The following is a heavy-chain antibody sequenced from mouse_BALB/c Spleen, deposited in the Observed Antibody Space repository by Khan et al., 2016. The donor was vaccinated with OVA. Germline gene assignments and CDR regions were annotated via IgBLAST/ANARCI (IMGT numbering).Heavy chain of an antibody. V-gene: IGHV1-31*01. CDR3: ARDYRDYFDY. D-gene: IGHD2-12*01. Sequence: VQLKESGPELVKPGASMKISCKASGYSFTGYSMHWVQQSPGKNLEWIGLINPYTGVTRYNQKFKGKATLTVDKSSSTAYIELLSLTSEDSAGDYCARDYRDYFDYWGQGTTLAVSS. J-gene: IGHJ2*01. CDR1: GYSFTGYS. CDR2: INPYTGVT.